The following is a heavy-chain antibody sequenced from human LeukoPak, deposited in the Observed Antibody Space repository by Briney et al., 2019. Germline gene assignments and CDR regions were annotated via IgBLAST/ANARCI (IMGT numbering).Heavy chain of an antibody. CDR3: TRDDYYDGSGPGDY. V-gene: IGHV3-20*04. J-gene: IGHJ4*02. CDR2: INWKGGDT. Sequence: GGSLRLSCAASGFSFGDYGMSWVRQVAGKGLEWVSSINWKGGDTGYAESVRGRFTVSRDNAENSLYSQMSSLRVEDTAFYYCTRDDYYDGSGPGDYWGRGTLVIVSS. D-gene: IGHD3-22*01. CDR1: GFSFGDYG.